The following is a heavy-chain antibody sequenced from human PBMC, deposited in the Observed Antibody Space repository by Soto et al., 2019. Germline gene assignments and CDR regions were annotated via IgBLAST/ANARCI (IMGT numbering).Heavy chain of an antibody. CDR2: ISYDGSKK. Sequence: QVQLVESGGGVVQPGRSLRLSCAASGITFSSYGMHWVRQAPGKGLEWVALISYDGSKKYYADSVKGRLTISRDNSKNTLYLQMNRLRAEDTAVYYCAKDTWDYYDKRGWFDPWGQGTLVTVSS. D-gene: IGHD3-22*01. V-gene: IGHV3-30*18. CDR3: AKDTWDYYDKRGWFDP. J-gene: IGHJ5*02. CDR1: GITFSSYG.